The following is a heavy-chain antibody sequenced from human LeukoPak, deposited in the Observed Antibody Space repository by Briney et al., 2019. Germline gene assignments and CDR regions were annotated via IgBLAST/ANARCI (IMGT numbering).Heavy chain of an antibody. V-gene: IGHV1-69*05. J-gene: IGHJ4*02. Sequence: SVKVSFKASGGTFSSYAISWVRQAPGQGLEWMGGIIPIFGTANYAQKFQGRVTITTDESTSTAYLELSSLRSEDTAVYYCARVGCSGGSCYSTFDYWGQGTLVTVSS. CDR3: ARVGCSGGSCYSTFDY. CDR2: IIPIFGTA. D-gene: IGHD2-15*01. CDR1: GGTFSSYA.